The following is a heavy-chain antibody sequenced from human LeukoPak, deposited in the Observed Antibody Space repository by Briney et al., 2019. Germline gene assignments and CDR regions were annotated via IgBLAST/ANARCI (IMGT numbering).Heavy chain of an antibody. CDR3: ARVRSVAVVGDAFDI. V-gene: IGHV4-59*01. CDR2: MYYSGRT. Sequence: PSETLSLTCTVAGGSIRRYSVNWIGQPPGRGLEWIGYMYYSGRTNYDPSLKSRVTISVDTSKSQFSLKLNSVTAADTAVYYCARVRSVAVVGDAFDIWGQGTMVTVSS. D-gene: IGHD6-19*01. CDR1: GGSIRRYS. J-gene: IGHJ3*02.